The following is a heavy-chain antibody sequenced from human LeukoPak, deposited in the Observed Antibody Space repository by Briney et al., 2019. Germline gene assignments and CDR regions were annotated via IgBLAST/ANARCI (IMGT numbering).Heavy chain of an antibody. D-gene: IGHD6-19*01. J-gene: IGHJ4*02. CDR2: ISYDGSNK. CDR3: AKAGAVAGRGFGLEY. Sequence: GRSLRLSCAASGFTFSSYGMHWVRQAPGKGLEWVAVISYDGSNKYYADSVKGRFTISRDNSKNTLYLQMNSLRAEDTAVYYCAKAGAVAGRGFGLEYWGQGTLVTVSS. V-gene: IGHV3-30*18. CDR1: GFTFSSYG.